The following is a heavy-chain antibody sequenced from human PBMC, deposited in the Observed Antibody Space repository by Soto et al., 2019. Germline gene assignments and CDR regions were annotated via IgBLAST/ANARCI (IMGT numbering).Heavy chain of an antibody. D-gene: IGHD2-2*01. Sequence: PGGSLRLSCAASGFTFSSYWMSWVRQAPGRGPEWVANIKQDGSEKYYVDSVRGRFTGSRDNAKNSLYLQMNSLRVEDTAVYYCARDIVVVPAAPPGGMDVWGQGTTVTVSS. J-gene: IGHJ6*02. CDR3: ARDIVVVPAAPPGGMDV. V-gene: IGHV3-7*01. CDR2: IKQDGSEK. CDR1: GFTFSSYW.